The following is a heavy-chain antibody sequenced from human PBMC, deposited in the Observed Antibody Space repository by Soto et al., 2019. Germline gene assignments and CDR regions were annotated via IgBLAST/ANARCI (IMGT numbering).Heavy chain of an antibody. D-gene: IGHD4-17*01. Sequence: PSETLSLTCAVYGGMYNDYYWSWIRQPPGKGLEWIGEIDHLGNTNYSPSFKRRVTISQDKSKNQFSLTLTSVTAADAAVYFCANVYGDYRNNAFDIWCQEKEVTVS. V-gene: IGHV4-34*08. CDR3: ANVYGDYRNNAFDI. J-gene: IGHJ3*02. CDR1: GGMYNDYY. CDR2: IDHLGNT.